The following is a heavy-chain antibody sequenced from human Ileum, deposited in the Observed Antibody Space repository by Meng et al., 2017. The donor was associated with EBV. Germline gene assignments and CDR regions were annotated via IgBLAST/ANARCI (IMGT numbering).Heavy chain of an antibody. J-gene: IGHJ4*02. V-gene: IGHV4-4*02. Sequence: QVRLQESGPGLGKPSGTLSLTCAVSGDSVSGSDWWSWVRQPPGKGLEWIGEVYHDGATNYHPSLKSRVNISLDKSKNEVNLHLNSLTAADTAVYFCARSSPIVRGLDYWGQGTLVTVSS. CDR3: ARSSPIVRGLDY. CDR1: GDSVSGSDW. D-gene: IGHD3-10*01. CDR2: VYHDGAT.